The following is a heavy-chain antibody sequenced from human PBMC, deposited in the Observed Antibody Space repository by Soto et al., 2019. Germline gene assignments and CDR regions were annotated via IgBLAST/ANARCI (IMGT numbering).Heavy chain of an antibody. Sequence: SVKVSCKASGGTFSSYAVSWVRQAPGQGLEWMGGIIPIFGTANYAQKFQGRVTITADESTSTAYMELSSLRSEDTAVYYCARLTRYYYDSSGYYPSAWLDPWGQGTLVTVSS. CDR3: ARLTRYYYDSSGYYPSAWLDP. CDR1: GGTFSSYA. V-gene: IGHV1-69*13. J-gene: IGHJ5*02. D-gene: IGHD3-22*01. CDR2: IIPIFGTA.